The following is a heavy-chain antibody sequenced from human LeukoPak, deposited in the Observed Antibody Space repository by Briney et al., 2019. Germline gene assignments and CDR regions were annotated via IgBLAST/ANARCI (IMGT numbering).Heavy chain of an antibody. CDR3: ARDWTRTITPGIAVAGTLGY. D-gene: IGHD6-19*01. J-gene: IGHJ4*02. CDR2: IKDDGSDK. V-gene: IGHV3-7*01. CDR1: GFTFRNYW. Sequence: GGSLRLSCEASGFTFRNYWMNWVRQAPGKGLEWVANIKDDGSDKYYVDSVKGRFSISKDNAKNALYLQMNSLRAEDTAVYYCARDWTRTITPGIAVAGTLGYWGQGTLVTVSS.